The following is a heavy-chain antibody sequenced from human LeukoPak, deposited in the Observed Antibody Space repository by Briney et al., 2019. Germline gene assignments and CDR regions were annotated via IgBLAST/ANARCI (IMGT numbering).Heavy chain of an antibody. V-gene: IGHV4-4*07. CDR3: AKAVTTDWYYYMNV. CDR1: GGSISSYY. Sequence: SETLSLTCTVSGGSISSYYWSWIRQPAGKGLEWIGRIYSSGSTNYNPSLKSRVTMSVDTSKSQFSLKLSSVTAADTAVYYRAKAVTTDWYYYMNVWGKGTTVTVSS. J-gene: IGHJ6*03. D-gene: IGHD4-17*01. CDR2: IYSSGST.